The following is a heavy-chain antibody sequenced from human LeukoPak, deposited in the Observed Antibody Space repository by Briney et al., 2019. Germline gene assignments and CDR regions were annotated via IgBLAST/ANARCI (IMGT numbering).Heavy chain of an antibody. V-gene: IGHV1-3*01. CDR3: ARTVQLWPTHDY. CDR2: INAGNGNT. D-gene: IGHD5-18*01. CDR1: GYTFTSYA. J-gene: IGHJ4*02. Sequence: ASVKVSCKASGYTFTSYAMHWVRQAPGQRLEWMGWINAGNGNTKYSQKFQGRVTITRDTSASTAYMELSSLRSEDTAVYYCARTVQLWPTHDYWGQGTLVTVSS.